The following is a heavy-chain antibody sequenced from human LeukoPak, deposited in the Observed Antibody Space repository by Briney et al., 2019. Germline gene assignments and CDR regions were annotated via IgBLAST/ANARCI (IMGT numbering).Heavy chain of an antibody. Sequence: ASVKVSCKASGYIFTTYFMHGVRQAPGQGPEWRGIINPRGGSTDYAQKFQDRITMTSDTSTRTVYMETKSLTSEHTAVYFCARVGTTAATAANWGQGTLVTASS. CDR1: GYIFTTYF. CDR3: ARVGTTAATAAN. CDR2: INPRGGST. D-gene: IGHD2-21*02. V-gene: IGHV1-46*01. J-gene: IGHJ4*02.